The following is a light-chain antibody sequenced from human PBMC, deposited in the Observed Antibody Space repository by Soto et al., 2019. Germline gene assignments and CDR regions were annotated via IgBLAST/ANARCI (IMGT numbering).Light chain of an antibody. Sequence: QSVLTQPPSASGTPGQRVTISCSGSNSNIGGNTVNWYQQLPGAAPKLLIYSNDQRPSGVPDRFSGSKFGTTASLAISGLQSEDEADYHCATWDDSLNAAVFGAGTKV. CDR2: SND. CDR3: ATWDDSLNAAV. V-gene: IGLV1-44*01. J-gene: IGLJ1*01. CDR1: NSNIGGNT.